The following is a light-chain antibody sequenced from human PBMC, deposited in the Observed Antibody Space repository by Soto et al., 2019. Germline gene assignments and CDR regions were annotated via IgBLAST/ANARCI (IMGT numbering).Light chain of an antibody. CDR3: AAWDDSLKWVL. CDR1: SSNIGTNT. CDR2: SNN. V-gene: IGLV1-44*01. Sequence: QSVLTQPPSASGTPGQRVTISCSGSSSNIGTNTVTWYQQLSGTAPKLLIYSNNERPSGVPDRFSGSKSGTSASLAISGLQSEDEADYYCAAWDDSLKWVLFGGGTKVTVL. J-gene: IGLJ2*01.